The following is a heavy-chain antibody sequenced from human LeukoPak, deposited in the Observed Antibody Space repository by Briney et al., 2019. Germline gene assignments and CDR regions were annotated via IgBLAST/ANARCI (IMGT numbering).Heavy chain of an antibody. D-gene: IGHD6-19*01. J-gene: IGHJ4*02. Sequence: PSETLSLTCTVSGGSISGYYWSWIRQPPGKGLEWIGYIYYSGSTNYNPSLKSRVTISVDTSKNQFSLKMNSVTAADTAVYYCARLASSGWSHCDYWGQGTLVTVSS. CDR3: ARLASSGWSHCDY. CDR1: GGSISGYY. V-gene: IGHV4-59*08. CDR2: IYYSGST.